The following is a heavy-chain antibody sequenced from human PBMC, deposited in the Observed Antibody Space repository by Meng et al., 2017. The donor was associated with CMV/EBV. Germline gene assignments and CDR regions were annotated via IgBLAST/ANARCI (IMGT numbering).Heavy chain of an antibody. CDR2: IWYDGSNK. D-gene: IGHD3-22*01. Sequence: GESLKISCEASGFIFSSYGMHWVRQAPGKGLEWVAVIWYDGSNKYYADSVKGRFTISRDNSKNTLYLQMNSLRAEDTAVYYCARLQDSSGYYRVVVTIDYWGQGTLVTVSS. CDR3: ARLQDSSGYYRVVVTIDY. V-gene: IGHV3-33*01. J-gene: IGHJ4*02. CDR1: GFIFSSYG.